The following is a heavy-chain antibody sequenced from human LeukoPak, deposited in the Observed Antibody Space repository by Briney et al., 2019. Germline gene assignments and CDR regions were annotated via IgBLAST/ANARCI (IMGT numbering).Heavy chain of an antibody. Sequence: PSETLSLTCTVSGGSISSSSYYWGWIRQPPGKGLEWIGSIYYSGSTYYNPSLKSRVTISVDTSKNQFSLKLSSVTAADTAVYYCATGIVGATDWSHAFAIWGQGTMVTVSS. CDR1: GGSISSSSYY. J-gene: IGHJ3*02. CDR3: ATGIVGATDWSHAFAI. D-gene: IGHD1-26*01. CDR2: IYYSGST. V-gene: IGHV4-39*01.